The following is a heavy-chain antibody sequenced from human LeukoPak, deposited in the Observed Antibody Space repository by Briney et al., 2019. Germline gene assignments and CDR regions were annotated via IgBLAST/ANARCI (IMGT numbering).Heavy chain of an antibody. Sequence: SETLSLTCSVSGVSISRDDYYWSWIRQHPGKGLEWLGTYHSGSTDYSPSLKSRLLISADMSKNQFSLRVTSVTAADTAVYYCANWIGSSSRDYWGQGTLVTVSS. CDR1: GVSISRDDYY. J-gene: IGHJ4*02. CDR2: TYHSGST. CDR3: ANWIGSSSRDY. V-gene: IGHV4-31*03. D-gene: IGHD6-6*01.